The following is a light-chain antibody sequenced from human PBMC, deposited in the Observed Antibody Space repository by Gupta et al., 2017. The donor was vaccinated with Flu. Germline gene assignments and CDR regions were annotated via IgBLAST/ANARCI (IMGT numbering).Light chain of an antibody. CDR1: QSVDGY. Sequence: DIQVPPSPPTLSASVGDRVSITCRASQSVDGYLAWYQQRPGRAPKLLMYQTSVLQNGVSSRFSGSGSGAAFTLTINNLQPDDFATYFCQQYVRLPYTFGQGTKV. J-gene: IGKJ2*01. V-gene: IGKV1-5*03. CDR3: QQYVRLPYT. CDR2: QTS.